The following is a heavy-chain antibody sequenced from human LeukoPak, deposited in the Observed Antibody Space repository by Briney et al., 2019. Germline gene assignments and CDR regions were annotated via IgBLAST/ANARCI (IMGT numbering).Heavy chain of an antibody. Sequence: GGSLRLSCAASGFTFSSYWMSWVRQAPGKGLEWVANIKQDGSEKYYVDSVKGRFTISRDNAKNSLYLQMNSLRAEDTAVYYCARAYYYDSSGYYYFDYWGQGTLVTVSS. V-gene: IGHV3-7*01. D-gene: IGHD3-22*01. J-gene: IGHJ4*02. CDR1: GFTFSSYW. CDR2: IKQDGSEK. CDR3: ARAYYYDSSGYYYFDY.